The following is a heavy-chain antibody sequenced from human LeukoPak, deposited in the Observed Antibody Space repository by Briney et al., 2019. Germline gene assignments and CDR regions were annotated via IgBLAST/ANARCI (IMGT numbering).Heavy chain of an antibody. V-gene: IGHV4-59*12. CDR1: GGSISSYY. D-gene: IGHD2-2*03. CDR3: ARWIVATDAFDI. J-gene: IGHJ3*02. Sequence: SETLSLTCTVSGGSISSYYWSWIRQPPGKGLEWIGYIYYSGSTNYNPSLKSRVTMSVDTSKNQFSLKLSSVTAADTAVYYCARWIVATDAFDIWGQGTMVTVSS. CDR2: IYYSGST.